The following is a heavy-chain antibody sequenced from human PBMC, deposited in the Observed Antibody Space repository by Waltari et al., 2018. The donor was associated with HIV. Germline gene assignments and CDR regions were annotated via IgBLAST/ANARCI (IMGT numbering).Heavy chain of an antibody. V-gene: IGHV4-38-2*02. CDR2: IYHSGRT. J-gene: IGHJ4*02. Sequence: QVQLQESGPGLVKPSETLSLTCAVSGYSISSGYYWGWIRQPPGKGLEWIGRIYHSGRTHDNPSLKSRVTISVDTSKNQFSLKLSSVTAADTAVYYCARDHTWIQPGDYFDYWGQGTLVTVSS. CDR3: ARDHTWIQPGDYFDY. CDR1: GYSISSGYY. D-gene: IGHD5-18*01.